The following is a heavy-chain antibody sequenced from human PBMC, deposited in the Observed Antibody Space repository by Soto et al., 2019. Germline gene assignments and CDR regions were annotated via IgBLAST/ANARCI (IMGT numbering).Heavy chain of an antibody. V-gene: IGHV1-3*01. D-gene: IGHD2-21*01. J-gene: IGHJ4*02. Sequence: QVLLVQSGAEVKKPGASVQISCKASGYTFTTYDMHWVRQAPGQRLEWMGSINANNGNPKYSQRFQGRATFTRDTSATTGYMDLSSLISEHMAVYYCVVRRGLWAFQYWGQGTLVTVSS. CDR2: INANNGNP. CDR3: VVRRGLWAFQY. CDR1: GYTFTTYD.